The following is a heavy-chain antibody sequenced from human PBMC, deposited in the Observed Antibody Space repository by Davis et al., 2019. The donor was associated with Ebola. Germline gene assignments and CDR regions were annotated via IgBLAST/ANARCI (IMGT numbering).Heavy chain of an antibody. CDR1: GFTFSSYA. J-gene: IGHJ4*02. V-gene: IGHV3-23*01. Sequence: GGSLRLSCAASGFTFSSYAMTWVRQAPGKGLEWVSSTSGRGGSTYYADSVKGRLTISRANSRNMFYLQMNSLRAEGTAVYYCSNMAGIAAVWGQGTQVTVSS. CDR2: TSGRGGST. D-gene: IGHD6-13*01. CDR3: SNMAGIAAV.